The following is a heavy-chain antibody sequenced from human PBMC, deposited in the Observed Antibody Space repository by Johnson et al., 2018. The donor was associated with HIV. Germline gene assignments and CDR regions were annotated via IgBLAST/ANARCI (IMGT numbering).Heavy chain of an antibody. CDR3: ARESSSSSGAFDI. CDR1: GFAFSSYG. Sequence: QVQLVESGGGVVQPGGSLGLSCAASGFAFSSYGMHWVRQAPGKGLEWVAVISYDGSNKYYADSVKGRFTISRDNSKNTLYLQMNSLRAEDTAVYYCARESSSSSGAFDIWGQGTMVTVSS. D-gene: IGHD6-6*01. CDR2: ISYDGSNK. V-gene: IGHV3-30*19. J-gene: IGHJ3*02.